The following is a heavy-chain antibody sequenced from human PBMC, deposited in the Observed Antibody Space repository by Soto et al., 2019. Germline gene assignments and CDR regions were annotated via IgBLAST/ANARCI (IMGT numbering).Heavy chain of an antibody. CDR2: IWYDGSNK. CDR3: ARGGIAAAGSPYYYYGMDV. D-gene: IGHD6-13*01. CDR1: GFTFSSYG. Sequence: GGSLRLSCAASGFTFSSYGMHWVRQAPGKGLEWVAVIWYDGSNKYYADSVKGRFTISRDNSKNTLYLQMNSLRAEDTAVYYCARGGIAAAGSPYYYYGMDVWGQGTTVTVSS. J-gene: IGHJ6*02. V-gene: IGHV3-33*01.